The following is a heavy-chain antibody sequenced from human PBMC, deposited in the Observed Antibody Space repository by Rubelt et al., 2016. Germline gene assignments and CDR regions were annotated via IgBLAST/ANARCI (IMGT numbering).Heavy chain of an antibody. CDR2: FDPEDGGT. Sequence: QVQLVQSGAEVKKPGASVKVSCKVSGYTLTELSMHWVRQAPGKGLEWMGGFDPEDGGTMDARKCQGGVTLTEDTSTDTAYIELSSLRSEDTAVYYCAAGPPNGYFDYWGQGTLVTVSS. V-gene: IGHV1-24*01. CDR1: GYTLTELS. J-gene: IGHJ4*02. CDR3: AAGPPNGYFDY. D-gene: IGHD2-8*01.